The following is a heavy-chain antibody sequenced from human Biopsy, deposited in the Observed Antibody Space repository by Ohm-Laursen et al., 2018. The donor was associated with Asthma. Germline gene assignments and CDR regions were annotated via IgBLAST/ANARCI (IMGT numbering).Heavy chain of an antibody. Sequence: SLRLSCAASGFTFRSYAMHWVRQAPGKGLEWVAVGPRYYDGGLKYYADSVNGRFTVSRDDSKNTLYLQMNSLRPDDTAVYYCARDVMEWYLPAFDFWGQGTLVTVSS. CDR3: ARDVMEWYLPAFDF. CDR2: GPRYYDGGLK. CDR1: GFTFRSYA. D-gene: IGHD3-3*01. V-gene: IGHV3-30-3*01. J-gene: IGHJ4*02.